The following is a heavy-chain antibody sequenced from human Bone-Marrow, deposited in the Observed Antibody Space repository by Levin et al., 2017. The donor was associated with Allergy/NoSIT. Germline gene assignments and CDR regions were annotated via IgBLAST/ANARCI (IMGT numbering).Heavy chain of an antibody. CDR3: ARVARVWARRLFDI. Sequence: PSETLSLTCTVSGGSVSSGSYYWSWIRQPPGKGLEWIGYIYYSGSTNYNPSLKSRVTISVDTSKNQFSLKLSSVTAADTAVYYCARVARVWARRLFDIWGQGTMVTVSS. V-gene: IGHV4-61*01. J-gene: IGHJ3*02. CDR2: IYYSGST. CDR1: GGSVSSGSYY. D-gene: IGHD2-8*01.